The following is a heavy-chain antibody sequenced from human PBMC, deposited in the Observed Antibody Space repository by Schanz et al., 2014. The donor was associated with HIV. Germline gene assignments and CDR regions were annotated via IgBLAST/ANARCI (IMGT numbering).Heavy chain of an antibody. D-gene: IGHD1-26*01. Sequence: EVQLVESGGGLVKPGGSLRLSCTASGFTFSDYSMNWVRQTPGKGLEWVSTISAGVGTASYADSVKGRFTISRDNSKKMLFLQMNRLRAEDTAVYYCANQRYSGTYRPFDYWGRGTLVTVSS. J-gene: IGHJ4*02. CDR2: ISAGVGTA. CDR1: GFTFSDYS. V-gene: IGHV3-23*04. CDR3: ANQRYSGTYRPFDY.